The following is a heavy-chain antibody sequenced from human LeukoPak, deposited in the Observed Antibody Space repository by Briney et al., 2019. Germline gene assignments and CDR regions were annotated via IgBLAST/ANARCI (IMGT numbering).Heavy chain of an antibody. V-gene: IGHV4-59*01. CDR3: ARGHRWFGELFGYFDY. D-gene: IGHD3-10*01. CDR2: IYYSGST. CDR1: GGSISSYY. J-gene: IGHJ4*02. Sequence: PSETLSLTCTVSGGSISSYYWSRIRQPPGKGLEWIGYIYYSGSTNYNPSLKSRVTISVDTSKNQFSLKLSSVTAADTAVYYCARGHRWFGELFGYFDYWGQGTLVTVSS.